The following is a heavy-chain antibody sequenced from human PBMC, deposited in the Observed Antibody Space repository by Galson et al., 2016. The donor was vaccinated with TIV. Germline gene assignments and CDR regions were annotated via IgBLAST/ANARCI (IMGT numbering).Heavy chain of an antibody. CDR2: TYYRSKWYS. Sequence: CAISGDSVSTSRGVWNWIRQSPSRGLEWLGRTYYRSKWYSDYAPSVSSRIIFKPDASKNQFSLQLNSVTPEDTAIYYCTRGPLNKLNNFYYAMDVWGQGTTVIVSS. D-gene: IGHD1/OR15-1a*01. V-gene: IGHV6-1*01. J-gene: IGHJ6*02. CDR3: TRGPLNKLNNFYYAMDV. CDR1: GDSVSTSRGV.